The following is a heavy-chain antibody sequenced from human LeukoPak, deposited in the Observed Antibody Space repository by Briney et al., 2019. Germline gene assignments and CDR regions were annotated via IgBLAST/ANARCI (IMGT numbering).Heavy chain of an antibody. J-gene: IGHJ3*02. V-gene: IGHV4-4*07. CDR2: IYTSGST. CDR3: ARDDWYSSSWPGAFDI. CDR1: GGSISSYY. D-gene: IGHD6-13*01. Sequence: PSETLSLTCTVSGGSISSYYWSWIRQPAGKGLEWIGRIYTSGSTNYNPSLKSRVTMSVDTSKNQFSLKLSSVAAADTAVYYCARDDWYSSSWPGAFDIWGQGTMVTVPS.